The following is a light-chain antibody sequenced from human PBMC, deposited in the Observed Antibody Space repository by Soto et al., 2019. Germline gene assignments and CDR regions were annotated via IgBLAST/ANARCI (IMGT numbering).Light chain of an antibody. CDR1: QTLITW. CDR2: KAS. J-gene: IGKJ4*01. CDR3: QQYNTYPLT. V-gene: IGKV1-5*03. Sequence: DIQMTQSPSTLSASVGDRVNITCRASQTLITWLAWYQQKPGKAPKLLIYKASSLQTGVPSRFSGSGSGTEFTLTISSLQPDDFATYYCQQYNTYPLTFGGGTKVEIK.